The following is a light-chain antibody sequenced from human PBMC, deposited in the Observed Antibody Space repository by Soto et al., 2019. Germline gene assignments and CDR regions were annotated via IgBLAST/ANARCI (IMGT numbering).Light chain of an antibody. CDR1: QSISSW. V-gene: IGKV1-5*01. CDR2: DAS. CDR3: QQYNSYST. Sequence: DIPMTQSPSTLSASVGDRVTITCRASQSISSWLAWYQQKPGKAPKLLIYDASSLESGVPSRFSGSGSGTEFTLTISSLQPDDFATYYCQQYNSYSTFGHGTKLEIK. J-gene: IGKJ2*01.